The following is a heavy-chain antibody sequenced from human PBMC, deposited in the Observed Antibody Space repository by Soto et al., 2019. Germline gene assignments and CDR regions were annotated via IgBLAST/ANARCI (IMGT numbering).Heavy chain of an antibody. D-gene: IGHD2-21*02. V-gene: IGHV3-30-3*01. CDR1: GFTFSPYT. CDR3: ARGGGFCGGDCYKGGIDY. J-gene: IGHJ4*02. Sequence: QVQLVESGGGVVQPGRSLRLSCAASGFTFSPYTMHWVRQAPGKGLEWVGVISYDGSTEYNPDSVKGRFTITRDNPKNTVYLQMNSLRAEDTAIYYCARGGGFCGGDCYKGGIDYWGQGPLVTVSS. CDR2: ISYDGSTE.